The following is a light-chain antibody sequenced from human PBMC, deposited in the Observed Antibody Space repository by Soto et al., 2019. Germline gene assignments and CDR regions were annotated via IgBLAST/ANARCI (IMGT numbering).Light chain of an antibody. CDR1: QTISSW. CDR3: QQYSSYWT. CDR2: DAS. Sequence: DIQMTQSPSTLSGSVGGRVTITCRASQTISSWLAWYQQKPGKAPKLLIYDASNLEAGVPSRFRGSGSGTEFTLTISSLQPDDFATYYCQQYSSYWTFAQGTKVDIK. V-gene: IGKV1-5*01. J-gene: IGKJ1*01.